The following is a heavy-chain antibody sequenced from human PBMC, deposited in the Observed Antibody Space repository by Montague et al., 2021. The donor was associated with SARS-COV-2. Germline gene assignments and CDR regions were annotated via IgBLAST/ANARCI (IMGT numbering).Heavy chain of an antibody. J-gene: IGHJ3*02. CDR3: ARQENSSGWFKPDAFGI. Sequence: SETLSLTCTVSGGSISSSSYYWGWIRQPPGKGLEWIGSIYYSGSTYYNPSLKSRVTISVDKSKNRFSLKLSSVTAADTAVYYCARQENSSGWFKPDAFGIWGQGTMVTVSS. CDR2: IYYSGST. V-gene: IGHV4-39*01. D-gene: IGHD6-19*01. CDR1: GGSISSSSYY.